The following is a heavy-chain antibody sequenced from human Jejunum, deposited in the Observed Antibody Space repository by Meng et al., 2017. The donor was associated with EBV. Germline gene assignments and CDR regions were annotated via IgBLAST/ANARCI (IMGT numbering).Heavy chain of an antibody. Sequence: QITLKESGPTLVKPTETLTLTCTVSGFSLSTSGVGVGWIRQPPGKALEWLAHIYWDENKRYSTSLRSRLSIMKDTSKSQVVLTMTYMDPVDTATYYCARRYGDYVRYFDSWGQGILVTVSS. CDR3: ARRYGDYVRYFDS. D-gene: IGHD4-17*01. J-gene: IGHJ4*02. V-gene: IGHV2-5*02. CDR1: GFSLSTSGVG. CDR2: IYWDENK.